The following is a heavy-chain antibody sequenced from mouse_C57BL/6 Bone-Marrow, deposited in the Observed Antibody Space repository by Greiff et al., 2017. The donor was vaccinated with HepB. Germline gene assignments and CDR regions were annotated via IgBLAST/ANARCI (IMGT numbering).Heavy chain of an antibody. CDR2: IDPSDSYT. Sequence: QVQLQHPGAELVKPGASVKLSCKASGYTFTSYWMQWVKQRPGQGLEWIGEIDPSDSYTNYNQKFKGKATLTVDTSSSTAYMQLSSLTSEDSAVYYCYYGSSYYWGQGTTLTVSS. V-gene: IGHV1-50*01. CDR1: GYTFTSYW. J-gene: IGHJ2*01. CDR3: YYGSSYY. D-gene: IGHD1-1*01.